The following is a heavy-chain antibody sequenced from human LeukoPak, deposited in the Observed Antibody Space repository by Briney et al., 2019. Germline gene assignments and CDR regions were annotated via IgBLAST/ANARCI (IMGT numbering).Heavy chain of an antibody. CDR3: ASSPSGYWWNFDC. CDR1: GGSINYYY. D-gene: IGHD3-22*01. V-gene: IGHV4-59*08. CDR2: IYYSGST. J-gene: IGHJ4*02. Sequence: SETLSLTCTVSGGSINYYYWSWIRQPPGKGLEWIAYIYYSGSTNYNPSLKSRVTISVDTTKNQFSLKLTSVTAADTAVYYCASSPSGYWWNFDCWGQGTLVTVSS.